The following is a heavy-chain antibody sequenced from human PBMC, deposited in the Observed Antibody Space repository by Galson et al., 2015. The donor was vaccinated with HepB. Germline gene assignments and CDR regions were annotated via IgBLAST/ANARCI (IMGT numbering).Heavy chain of an antibody. Sequence: TLSLTCTVSGGSISSGGYYWSWIRQHPGKGLEWIGYIYYSGSTYYNPSLKSRVTISVDTSKNQFSLKLSSVTAADTAVYYCASYDSSGNDAFDIWGQGTMVTVSS. V-gene: IGHV4-31*03. CDR3: ASYDSSGNDAFDI. CDR1: GGSISSGGYY. CDR2: IYYSGST. J-gene: IGHJ3*02. D-gene: IGHD3-22*01.